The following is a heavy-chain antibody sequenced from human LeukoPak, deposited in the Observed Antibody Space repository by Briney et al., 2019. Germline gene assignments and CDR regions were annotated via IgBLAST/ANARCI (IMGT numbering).Heavy chain of an antibody. D-gene: IGHD3-22*01. Sequence: SETLSLTCTVSGGSISSYYWSWIRQPAGKGLEWIGRIYSSGSTNYNPSLKSRVTMSVDTSKNQFSLKLRSVTAADTAVYYCARDQHYDSSGYPRLNYYYYYMDVWGKGTTVTVSS. J-gene: IGHJ6*03. CDR1: GGSISSYY. V-gene: IGHV4-4*07. CDR2: IYSSGST. CDR3: ARDQHYDSSGYPRLNYYYYYMDV.